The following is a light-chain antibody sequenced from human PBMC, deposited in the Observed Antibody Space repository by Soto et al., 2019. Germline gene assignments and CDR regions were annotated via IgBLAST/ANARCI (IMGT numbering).Light chain of an antibody. CDR3: QKSSNWPQIN. V-gene: IGKV3-11*01. CDR1: QSVHNF. CDR2: GAS. Sequence: VLTQYPANLAWSPWERAALSCKASQSVHNFLAWYQQKPGQAHRLLIYGASTRAAGVPHRFSGSGSGTDFTLTIRRLEPEDFAVYYCQKSSNWPQINCGNGKRLAIK. J-gene: IGKJ5*01.